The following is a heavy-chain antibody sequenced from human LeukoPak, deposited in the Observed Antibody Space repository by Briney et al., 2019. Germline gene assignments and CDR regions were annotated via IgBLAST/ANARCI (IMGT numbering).Heavy chain of an antibody. D-gene: IGHD3-22*01. J-gene: IGHJ4*02. V-gene: IGHV1-18*01. CDR1: GYTFTSYG. CDR3: ARDRGGYTYYYDSSGYYSSVDY. CDR2: ISAYNGNT. Sequence: ASVKVSCKASGYTFTSYGISWVRQAPGQGLEWMGWISAYNGNTNYAQKLQGRVTMTTDTSTSTAYMELRSLRSDDTAVYYCARDRGGYTYYYDSSGYYSSVDYWGQGTLVTVSS.